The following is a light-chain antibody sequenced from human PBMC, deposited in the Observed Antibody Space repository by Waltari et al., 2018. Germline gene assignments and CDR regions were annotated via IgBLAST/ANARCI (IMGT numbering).Light chain of an antibody. CDR1: KIGSKN. CDR3: QVWDSGSDHYV. Sequence: SYELTQPPSVSVAPGQTARITCDGDKIGSKNVHWYQHKPGQAPGLVVYDDGDRPSGVPERFAGSNSGNTAAPTISRVDAGDEAEYYCQVWDSGSDHYVFGTVTKVTVL. V-gene: IGLV3-21*02. J-gene: IGLJ1*01. CDR2: DDG.